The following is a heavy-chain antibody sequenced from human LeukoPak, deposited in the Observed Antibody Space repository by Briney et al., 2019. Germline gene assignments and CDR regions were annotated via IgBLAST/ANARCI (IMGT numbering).Heavy chain of an antibody. CDR2: ISGSGGST. V-gene: IGHV3-23*01. J-gene: IGHJ4*02. CDR1: GFTFSSYA. CDR3: AKLPYYYDSSGYPTLGGVDY. Sequence: GGSLRLSCAASGFTFSSYAISWVRQAPGKGLEWVSAISGSGGSTYYADSVKGRFTISRDNSKNTLYLQMNSLRAEDTAVYYCAKLPYYYDSSGYPTLGGVDYWGQGTLVTVSS. D-gene: IGHD3-22*01.